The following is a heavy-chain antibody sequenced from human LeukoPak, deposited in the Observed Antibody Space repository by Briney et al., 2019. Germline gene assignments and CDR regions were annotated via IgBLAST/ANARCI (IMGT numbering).Heavy chain of an antibody. CDR2: IDTSSTTK. D-gene: IGHD3-16*01. CDR1: GFSFSSSG. CDR3: ARGRGSMDV. V-gene: IGHV3-48*01. Sequence: GGSLRLSCAASGFSFSSSGMNWVRQAPGKGLEWVSYIDTSSTTKNYADSVKGRFTISRDNAKNSLYLQMNSLRAEDTAVYYCARGRGSMDVWGQGTTVTVSS. J-gene: IGHJ6*02.